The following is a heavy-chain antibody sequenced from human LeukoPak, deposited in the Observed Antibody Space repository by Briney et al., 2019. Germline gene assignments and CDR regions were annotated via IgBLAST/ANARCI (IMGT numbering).Heavy chain of an antibody. CDR1: GFTFCSYW. D-gene: IGHD3-10*01. Sequence: GGSLRLSCAASGFTFCSYWMHWVRQAPGKGLVWVSRINSDGSSTSYADSVKGRFTISRDNAKNTLYLQMNSLRAEDTAVYYCARDRDSGYHDAFDIWGQGTMVTVSS. CDR3: ARDRDSGYHDAFDI. J-gene: IGHJ3*02. V-gene: IGHV3-74*01. CDR2: INSDGSST.